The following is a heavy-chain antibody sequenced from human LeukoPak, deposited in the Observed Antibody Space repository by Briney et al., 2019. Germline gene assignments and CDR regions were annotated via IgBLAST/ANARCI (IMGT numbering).Heavy chain of an antibody. D-gene: IGHD2-2*01. CDR2: IYTSGST. CDR1: GGSISSYY. CDR3: ARAHCSSTSCYNWFDP. Sequence: SDTLSLTCTVSGGSISSYYWSWIRQHPGKGLDWIGRIYTSGSTNHNPSLKSRVTMSVDTSKNQFSLKLSSVTAADTAVYYCARAHCSSTSCYNWFDPWGQGTLVTVSS. J-gene: IGHJ5*02. V-gene: IGHV4-4*07.